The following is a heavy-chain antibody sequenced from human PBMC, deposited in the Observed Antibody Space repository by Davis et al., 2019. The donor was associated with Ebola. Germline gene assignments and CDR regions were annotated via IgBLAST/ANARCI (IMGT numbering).Heavy chain of an antibody. CDR2: IYYSGST. D-gene: IGHD6-13*01. J-gene: IGHJ6*02. CDR3: ARHRSGYSRSWYPTGGMDV. CDR1: GGSISSYY. Sequence: PSETLSLTCTVSGGSISSYYWSWIRQPPGKGLEWIGYIYYSGSTNYNPSLKSRVTISVDTSKNQFSLKLSSVTAADTAVYYCARHRSGYSRSWYPTGGMDVWGQGTTVTVSS. V-gene: IGHV4-59*08.